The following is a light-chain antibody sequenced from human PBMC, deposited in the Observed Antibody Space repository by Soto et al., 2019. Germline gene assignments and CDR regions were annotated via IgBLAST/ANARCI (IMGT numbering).Light chain of an antibody. Sequence: DIQMTQSPSTLSASVGDRVTITCRASQSISSWLAWYQQKPGKAPKLLLYKASSLESGVQSRFSGSGSGTEFTLTISSLQPDDFATYYCQQYNNYSWTFGQGTKVEIK. V-gene: IGKV1-5*03. J-gene: IGKJ1*01. CDR2: KAS. CDR1: QSISSW. CDR3: QQYNNYSWT.